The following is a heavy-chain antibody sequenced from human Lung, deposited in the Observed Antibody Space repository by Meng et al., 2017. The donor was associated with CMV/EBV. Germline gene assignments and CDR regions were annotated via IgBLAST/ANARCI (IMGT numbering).Heavy chain of an antibody. V-gene: IGHV3-21*01. D-gene: IGHD5-18*01. CDR2: ISSSSSYI. Sequence: SXAASGFTFSSYSMNWVRQAPGKGLEWVSSISSSSSYIYYADSVKGRFTISRDNAKNSLYLQMNSLRAEDTAVYYCARWERTAMDPYYYYGMDVWXQGTTVTVSS. J-gene: IGHJ6*02. CDR3: ARWERTAMDPYYYYGMDV. CDR1: GFTFSSYS.